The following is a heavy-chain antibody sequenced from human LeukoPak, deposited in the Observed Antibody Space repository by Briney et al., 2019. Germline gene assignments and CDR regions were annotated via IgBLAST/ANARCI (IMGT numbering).Heavy chain of an antibody. CDR2: IKSKTDGGTT. J-gene: IGHJ4*02. CDR3: TTDTRSSRTSCYKVDY. Sequence: GGSLRLSCAASGFTFSNAWRSWLRQAQGKGLEGGGRIKSKTDGGTTDYAARVKGRFTISREDSKNTLYLQMNSLKTADTAVYSCTTDTRSSRTSCYKVDYWGQGTLVTVSS. CDR1: GFTFSNAW. D-gene: IGHD2-2*02. V-gene: IGHV3-15*01.